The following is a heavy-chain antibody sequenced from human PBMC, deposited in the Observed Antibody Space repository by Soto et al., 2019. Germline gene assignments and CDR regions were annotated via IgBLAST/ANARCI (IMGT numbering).Heavy chain of an antibody. J-gene: IGHJ4*02. CDR1: GFTFSSYA. CDR3: AKKLGLMVPAC. D-gene: IGHD2-8*01. Sequence: PGGSLRLSCAASGFTFSSYAMHWVRQAPGKGLEWVAVISYDESNKYYADSVKGRFTISRDNSKNTLYLQMNSLRAEDTAVYYCAKKLGLMVPACWGQGTRVTVSS. V-gene: IGHV3-30-3*02. CDR2: ISYDESNK.